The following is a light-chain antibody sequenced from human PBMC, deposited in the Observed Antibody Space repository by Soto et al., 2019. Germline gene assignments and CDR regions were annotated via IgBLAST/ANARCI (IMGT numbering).Light chain of an antibody. CDR2: WAS. CDR1: QSVLYSSNNKNY. J-gene: IGKJ1*01. V-gene: IGKV4-1*01. Sequence: DLVMTQSPDSLAVSLVESATINCKSSQSVLYSSNNKNYLAWYQQKPGQPPKLLIYWASTRESGVPDRFSGSGSGTDFTLTISSLQAEDVAVYYCQQYYSTPRTFGQGTKVDIK. CDR3: QQYYSTPRT.